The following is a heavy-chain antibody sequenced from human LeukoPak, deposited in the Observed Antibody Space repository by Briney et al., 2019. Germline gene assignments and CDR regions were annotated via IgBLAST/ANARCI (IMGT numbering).Heavy chain of an antibody. Sequence: GGSLRLSCAASGFTFSSSAMSWVRQVPGKGLEWVSGISSSGGSTNYADSVRGRFTISRDNSKNTLYVQMNSLRDEDTALYYCGKDQGGKSPHSLDSGGRGPLAPVPS. D-gene: IGHD3-16*01. CDR1: GFTFSSSA. V-gene: IGHV3-23*01. CDR3: GKDQGGKSPHSLDS. J-gene: IGHJ2*01. CDR2: ISSSGGST.